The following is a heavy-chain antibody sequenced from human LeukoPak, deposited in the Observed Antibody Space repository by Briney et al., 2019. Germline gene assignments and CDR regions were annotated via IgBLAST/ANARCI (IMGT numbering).Heavy chain of an antibody. CDR3: ARVPYCSGGSCYYFDY. V-gene: IGHV4-4*07. CDR2: IHTSGST. D-gene: IGHD2-15*01. CDR1: GGSISSYY. Sequence: PSETLSLTCTVSGGSISSYYWSWIRQPAGKGLEWIGRIHTSGSTNYNPSLKSRVTISVDTSKNQFSLKLSSVTAADTAVYYCARVPYCSGGSCYYFDYWGQGTLVTVSS. J-gene: IGHJ4*02.